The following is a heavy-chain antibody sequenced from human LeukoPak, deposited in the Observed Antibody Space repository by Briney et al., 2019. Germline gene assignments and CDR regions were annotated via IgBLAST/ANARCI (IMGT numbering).Heavy chain of an antibody. CDR1: GGSINNSSSDY. V-gene: IGHV4-39*01. CDR2: IYYTGST. CDR3: ARHLEYTTSVKAFDV. Sequence: PSETLSLTCTVSGGSINNSSSDYWAWIRQPPGKGLEWIGNIYYTGSTYYTSSLKSRVTMSVDTSKNVFSLTLKSLTSADTAVYYCARHLEYTTSVKAFDVWGQGTLVSVSS. D-gene: IGHD3-3*01. J-gene: IGHJ3*01.